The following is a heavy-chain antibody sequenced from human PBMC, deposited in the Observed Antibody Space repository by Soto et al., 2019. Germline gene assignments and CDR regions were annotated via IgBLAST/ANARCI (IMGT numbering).Heavy chain of an antibody. V-gene: IGHV1-3*01. CDR2: INAGNGNT. Sequence: ASVKVSCKASGYTFTSYAMHWVRQAPGQRLEWMGWINAGNGNTKYSQKFQGRVTITRDTSASTAYMELSSLRSEDTAVYYCARDQGVRGVITNYYGMDVWGKGTRVTVPS. CDR3: ARDQGVRGVITNYYGMDV. D-gene: IGHD3-10*01. J-gene: IGHJ6*04. CDR1: GYTFTSYA.